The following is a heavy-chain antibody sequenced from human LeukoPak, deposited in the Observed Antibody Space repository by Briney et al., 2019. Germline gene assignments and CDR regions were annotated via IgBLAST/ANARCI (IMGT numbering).Heavy chain of an antibody. D-gene: IGHD3-10*01. V-gene: IGHV4-38-2*02. CDR2: VHHTGST. Sequence: SETLSLTCNVSGYSISRGYYWGWIRQPPGKGLEWIGSVHHTGSTYFNPSLRSRVSISVDKSTNHISLEVTSVTAADTAVYYCARDWGFGDSEDWFDPWGQGTLVTVSS. CDR1: GYSISRGYY. J-gene: IGHJ5*02. CDR3: ARDWGFGDSEDWFDP.